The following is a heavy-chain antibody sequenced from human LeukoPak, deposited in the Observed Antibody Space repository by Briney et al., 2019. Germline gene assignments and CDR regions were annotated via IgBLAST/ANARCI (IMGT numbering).Heavy chain of an antibody. Sequence: SETLSLTCTVSGGSISSYYWSWIRQPPGKGLEWIGYIYYSGSTNYNPSLKSRVTISVDTSKNQFSLKLSSVTAADTAVYYCARLGDDFWSGYYLLDYWGQGTLVTVSS. V-gene: IGHV4-59*08. D-gene: IGHD3-3*01. CDR2: IYYSGST. CDR1: GGSISSYY. J-gene: IGHJ4*02. CDR3: ARLGDDFWSGYYLLDY.